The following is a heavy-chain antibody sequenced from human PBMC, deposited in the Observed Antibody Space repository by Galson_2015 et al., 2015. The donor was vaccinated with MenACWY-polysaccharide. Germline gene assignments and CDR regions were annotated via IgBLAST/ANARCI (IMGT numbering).Heavy chain of an antibody. J-gene: IGHJ4*01. Sequence: SLRLSCAASGFTFGTYTMYWVRQAPGEGLEWVSAISDSGAATYYAGSVKGRFTISRDNSQNTLYLQMNSLRAEDTAVYYCAKKWTTEKSGDYYRLLDYWGQGTLVAVSS. D-gene: IGHD3-3*01. CDR3: AKKWTTEKSGDYYRLLDY. V-gene: IGHV3-23*01. CDR1: GFTFGTYT. CDR2: ISDSGAAT.